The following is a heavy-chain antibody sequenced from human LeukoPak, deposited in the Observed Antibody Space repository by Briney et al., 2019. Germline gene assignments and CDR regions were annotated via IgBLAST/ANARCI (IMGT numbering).Heavy chain of an antibody. CDR3: ARGPLPGGYYYDSSGYGYDP. J-gene: IGHJ5*02. D-gene: IGHD3-22*01. CDR2: INPSGVST. V-gene: IGHV1-46*01. CDR1: GYTFTSYY. Sequence: ASVKVSCKASGYTFTSYYLHWVRQAPGQGLEWMGIINPSGVSTTYAQKFQGRVTMTRDTSTSTVYMELSSLRSEDTAVYYCARGPLPGGYYYDSSGYGYDPWGQGTLVTVSS.